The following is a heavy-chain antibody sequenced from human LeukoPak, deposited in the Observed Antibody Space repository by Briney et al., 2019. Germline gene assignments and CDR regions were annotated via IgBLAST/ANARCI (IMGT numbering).Heavy chain of an antibody. Sequence: GGSLRLSCAASGFTFSSYAMSWVRQAPGKGLEWVSAISGSGGSTYYADSVKGRVTISRDNSKNTLYLQMNSLRAEDTAVYYCAKGGSSWYRSWFDPWGQGTLVTVSS. CDR1: GFTFSSYA. V-gene: IGHV3-23*01. CDR2: ISGSGGST. CDR3: AKGGSSWYRSWFDP. D-gene: IGHD6-13*01. J-gene: IGHJ5*02.